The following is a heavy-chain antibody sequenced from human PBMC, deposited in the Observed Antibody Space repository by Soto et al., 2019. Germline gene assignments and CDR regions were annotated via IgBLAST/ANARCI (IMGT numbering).Heavy chain of an antibody. CDR1: GFPFSSYA. CDR3: ARDKDWAFDY. D-gene: IGHD3-9*01. Sequence: GGSLRLSCAASGFPFSSYAMNWVRQAPGKGLEWVSYIFTTGTTMYYADSVKGRFTVSRDNAKNSVFLLLNSLRAEDTAVYYCARDKDWAFDYWGQGTLVTVSS. V-gene: IGHV3-48*03. CDR2: IFTTGTTM. J-gene: IGHJ4*02.